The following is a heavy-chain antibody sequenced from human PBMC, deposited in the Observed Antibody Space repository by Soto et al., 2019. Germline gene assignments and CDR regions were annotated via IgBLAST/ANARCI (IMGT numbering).Heavy chain of an antibody. J-gene: IGHJ4*02. D-gene: IGHD6-25*01. CDR3: ARHLRYSGGFDY. CDR2: IYYSGST. V-gene: IGHV4-39*01. Sequence: QLQLQESGPGLVKPSETLSLTCTVSGGSISSSSYYWGWIRQPPGKGLEWIGSIYYSGSTYYNPSLKSRVTISVDTSKNQFSLKLSSVTAADTAVYYCARHLRYSGGFDYWGQGTLVTVSS. CDR1: GGSISSSSYY.